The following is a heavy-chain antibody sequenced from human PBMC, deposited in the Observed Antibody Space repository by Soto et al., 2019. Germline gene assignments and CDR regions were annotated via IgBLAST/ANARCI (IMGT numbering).Heavy chain of an antibody. CDR2: IKQDGSER. D-gene: IGHD6-6*01. CDR1: GFTFSSYW. J-gene: IGHJ2*01. CDR3: ARIGAFEYSSSSKRNWYFDL. Sequence: GGSLRLSCAASGFTFSSYWMSWVRQAPGKGLEWVANIKQDGSERYYVDSVKGRFTISRDNAKNSLYLQMNSLRAEDTAVYYCARIGAFEYSSSSKRNWYFDLWGRGTLVTVSS. V-gene: IGHV3-7*01.